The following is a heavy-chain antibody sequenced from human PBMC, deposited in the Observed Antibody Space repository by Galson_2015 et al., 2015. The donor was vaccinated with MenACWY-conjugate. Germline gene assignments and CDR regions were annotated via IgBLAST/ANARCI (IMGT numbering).Heavy chain of an antibody. CDR2: ISSSTGNT. CDR3: ARDYVQWLDQTTTTFDY. J-gene: IGHJ4*02. Sequence: SVKVSCKASGYTFTSYGISWVRQAPGQGLEWMGWISSSTGNTNYAQKLQGRVTMTTDTSTSTAYMELSSLRSDDTAIYYCARDYVQWLDQTTTTFDYWGQGTLVTVSS. V-gene: IGHV1-18*01. CDR1: GYTFTSYG. D-gene: IGHD6-19*01.